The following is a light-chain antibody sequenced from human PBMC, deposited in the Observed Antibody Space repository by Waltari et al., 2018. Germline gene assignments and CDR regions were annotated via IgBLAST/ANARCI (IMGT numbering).Light chain of an antibody. CDR3: ATWDSSLRSVV. Sequence: QSVFTQPPSVSAAPGQKVTISCSGCSSNIADNYVSWYQQLPGTAPKLLIFENVKRPSGIPDRFSGSKSGTSGTLGITGLLTGDEADYYCATWDSSLRSVVFGGGTKLTVL. V-gene: IGLV1-51*02. CDR2: ENV. J-gene: IGLJ2*01. CDR1: SSNIADNY.